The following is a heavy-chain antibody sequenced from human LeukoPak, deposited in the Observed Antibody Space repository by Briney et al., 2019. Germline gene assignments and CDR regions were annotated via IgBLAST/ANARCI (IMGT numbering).Heavy chain of an antibody. CDR2: ISYDGSNK. D-gene: IGHD3-3*01. CDR1: GFTFSTYT. J-gene: IGHJ3*02. V-gene: IGHV3-30-3*01. Sequence: GGSLRLSCAASGFTFSTYTIHWVRQAPGKGLEWVALISYDGSNKYYADSVKGRFTISRDNSQNTLYLEINSLRDEGTAVYYCAREAAYPIFAFDIWGQGTMVIVSS. CDR3: AREAAYPIFAFDI.